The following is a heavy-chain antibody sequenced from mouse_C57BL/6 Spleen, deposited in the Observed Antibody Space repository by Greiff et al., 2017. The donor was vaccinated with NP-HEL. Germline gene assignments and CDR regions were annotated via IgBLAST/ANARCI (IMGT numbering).Heavy chain of an antibody. V-gene: IGHV14-3*01. CDR2: IDPANGNT. CDR3: ARMVTTRYYAMDY. Sequence: VQLKESVAELVRPGASVKLSCTASGFNIKNTYMHWVKQRPEQGLEWIGRIDPANGNTKYAPKFQGKATITADTSSNTAYLQLSSLTSEDTAIYYCARMVTTRYYAMDYWGQGTSVTVSS. CDR1: GFNIKNTY. D-gene: IGHD2-3*01. J-gene: IGHJ4*01.